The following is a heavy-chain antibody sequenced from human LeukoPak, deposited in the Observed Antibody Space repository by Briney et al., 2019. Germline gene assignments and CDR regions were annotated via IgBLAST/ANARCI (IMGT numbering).Heavy chain of an antibody. V-gene: IGHV3-30-3*01. CDR3: ARTLIDMIRGVFDY. Sequence: GTSLRLSCAASGFTLSNYAMHWVRQAPGKGLEWVAVISFDGSNKYYADSVKGRFTISRDNSKNTLYLQMNSLRAEDTAVYYCARTLIDMIRGVFDYWGQGTLVTVSS. CDR1: GFTLSNYA. J-gene: IGHJ4*02. D-gene: IGHD3-10*01. CDR2: ISFDGSNK.